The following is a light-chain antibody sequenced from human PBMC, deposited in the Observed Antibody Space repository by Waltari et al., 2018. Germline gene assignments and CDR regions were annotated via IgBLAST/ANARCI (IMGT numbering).Light chain of an antibody. V-gene: IGLV1-40*01. J-gene: IGLJ2*01. CDR1: GSNIGPGYV. CDR2: GTS. CDR3: QSYDTSLSVV. Sequence: QSVLTQPPSVSGAPGQRVTIYCTGSGSNIGPGYVVHWYQQLPGKAPKLLIHGTSTRPLGVPDRYFGSQSGTSASLAITGLQAEDEADYYCQSYDTSLSVVFGGGTKLTVL.